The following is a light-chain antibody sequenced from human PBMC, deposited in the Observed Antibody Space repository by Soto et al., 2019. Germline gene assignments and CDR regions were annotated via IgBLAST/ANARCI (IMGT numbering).Light chain of an antibody. J-gene: IGKJ1*01. V-gene: IGKV1-5*03. CDR1: QSISVW. CDR3: QQYNSYSPT. CDR2: KAS. Sequence: DIQMTQSPSTLSASVGDRVTITCRASQSISVWLAWYQQKAGKAPSLLIYKASRLESGVPSRFSGSGSETEFTLTISGLQPGDSATYYCQQYNSYSPTFGQGTKVDNK.